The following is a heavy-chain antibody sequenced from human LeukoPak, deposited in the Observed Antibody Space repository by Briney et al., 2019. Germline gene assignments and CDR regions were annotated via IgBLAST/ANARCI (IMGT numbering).Heavy chain of an antibody. J-gene: IGHJ4*02. CDR1: GFTFSNFW. CDR2: IKQDGSEK. Sequence: DPGGSLRLSCAASGFTFSNFWMTWVRQARGKGLEWVANIKQDGSEKYYLDSVKGRFTISRDNAKNSLYLQMNSLRAEDTAVYYCAREIGGASAYWGQGTLVTVSS. D-gene: IGHD1-26*01. V-gene: IGHV3-7*01. CDR3: AREIGGASAY.